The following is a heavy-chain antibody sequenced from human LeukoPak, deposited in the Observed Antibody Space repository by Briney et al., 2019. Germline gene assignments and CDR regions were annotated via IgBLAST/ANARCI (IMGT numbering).Heavy chain of an antibody. CDR3: ARDFYGDYILPYYYYYYGMDV. CDR2: IGSDNKP. D-gene: IGHD4-17*01. Sequence: PGGSLRLSCEASGFTFSAYAMTWVRQAPGKGLEWVSSIGSDNKPHYSESVKGRFAISRDNSKSMLFLQLNSLRDEDTAVYYCARDFYGDYILPYYYYYYGMDVWGQGTTVTVSS. CDR1: GFTFSAYA. V-gene: IGHV3-23*01. J-gene: IGHJ6*02.